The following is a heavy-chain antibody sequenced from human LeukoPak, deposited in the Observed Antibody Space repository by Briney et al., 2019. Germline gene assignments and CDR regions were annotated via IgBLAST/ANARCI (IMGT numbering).Heavy chain of an antibody. V-gene: IGHV4-39*01. D-gene: IGHD3-22*01. CDR3: ARRYFYDSGGYYYYFDH. Sequence: SETLSLTCTVSGGSISSRSYYWGWIRQPPGKGLEWIGSINYSGGSYYNPSVMSRLTISVDTSNNQHSLKLSSLAAADTAVYYCARRYFYDSGGYYYYFDHWGQGTLVTVSS. CDR2: INYSGGS. J-gene: IGHJ4*02. CDR1: GGSISSRSYY.